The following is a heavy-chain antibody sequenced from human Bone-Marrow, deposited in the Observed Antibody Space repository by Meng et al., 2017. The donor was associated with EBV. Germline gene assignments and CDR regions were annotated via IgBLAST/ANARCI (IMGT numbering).Heavy chain of an antibody. D-gene: IGHD6-19*01. Sequence: GLVXPXXXLRLXXXASGFTFSDSAMTWVRQAPGKGLEWVSTISAGIANTHDADSVKGRFTISRDNAKNSLYLQMNSLRAEDTAVYYCATESHRRSGWDGGYWGQGTLVTVSS. CDR1: GFTFSDSA. CDR3: ATESHRRSGWDGGY. V-gene: IGHV3-23*01. CDR2: ISAGIANT. J-gene: IGHJ4*02.